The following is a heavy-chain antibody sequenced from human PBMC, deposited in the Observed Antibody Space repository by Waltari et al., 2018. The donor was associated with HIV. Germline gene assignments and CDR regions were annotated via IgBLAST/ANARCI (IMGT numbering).Heavy chain of an antibody. CDR3: ARLRGGYDFDY. CDR2: IKQDGSEK. J-gene: IGHJ4*02. V-gene: IGHV3-7*01. CDR1: GFTFSGYW. Sequence: EVQLVESGGGLVQPGGSLRLSCADSGFTFSGYWMSWVRQAPGKGLECVANIKQDGSEKSYVDSVKGRFTISRDNAKNSLYLQMNNLRAEDTAVYYCARLRGGYDFDYWGQGTLVTVSS. D-gene: IGHD5-12*01.